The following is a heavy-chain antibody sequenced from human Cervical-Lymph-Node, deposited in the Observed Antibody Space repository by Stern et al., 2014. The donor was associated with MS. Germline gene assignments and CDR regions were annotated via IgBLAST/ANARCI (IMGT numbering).Heavy chain of an antibody. V-gene: IGHV3-9*01. CDR3: ANAGTGAFDI. CDR2: ISWNSGSI. J-gene: IGHJ3*02. CDR1: GFTFDDYA. D-gene: IGHD6-13*01. Sequence: EVQLVESGGGLVQPGRSLRLSCAASGFTFDDYAMHWVRQAPGKGLEWVSGISWNSGSIGYADSVKGRFTISRDNAKNSLYLQMNSLRAEDTALYYCANAGTGAFDIWGQGTMVTVSS.